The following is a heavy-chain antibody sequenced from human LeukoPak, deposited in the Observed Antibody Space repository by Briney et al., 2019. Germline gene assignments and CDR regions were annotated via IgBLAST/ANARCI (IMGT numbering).Heavy chain of an antibody. J-gene: IGHJ4*02. CDR2: ISSSSSTI. Sequence: GGSLRLSCAASGFTFSSYSMNWVRQAPGKGLEWVSYISSSSSTIYYADSVKGRFTISRDNAKNSLYLQMNSLRDEDTAVYYCARLGEDSYGYQTDFDYWGQGTLVTVSS. CDR3: ARLGEDSYGYQTDFDY. D-gene: IGHD5-18*01. V-gene: IGHV3-48*02. CDR1: GFTFSSYS.